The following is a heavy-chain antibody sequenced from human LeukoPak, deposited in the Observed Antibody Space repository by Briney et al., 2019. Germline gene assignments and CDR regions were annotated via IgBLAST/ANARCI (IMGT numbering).Heavy chain of an antibody. CDR1: GFTFSNYT. CDR2: ITSSGSPI. J-gene: IGHJ4*02. Sequence: PGGSLRLSCAASGFTFSNYTMNWVRQAPGKGLEWLSYITSSGSPISYAASVRGRFTISRDNAKNSLYLQMNSLRDEDTAVYYCARQGPTLRYFDWLSPVDYWGQGTLVTVSS. V-gene: IGHV3-48*02. CDR3: ARQGPTLRYFDWLSPVDY. D-gene: IGHD3-9*01.